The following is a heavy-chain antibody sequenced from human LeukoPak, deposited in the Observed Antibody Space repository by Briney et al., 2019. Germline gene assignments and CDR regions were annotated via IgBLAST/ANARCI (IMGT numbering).Heavy chain of an antibody. J-gene: IGHJ4*02. V-gene: IGHV3-21*01. D-gene: IGHD3-10*01. CDR2: ISSSSSYI. CDR1: GFTFSSYS. CDR3: ARDRGSYGSGSYYDY. Sequence: EPGGSLRLSCAASGFTFSSYSMNWVRQAPGKGLEWVSSISSSSSYIYYADSVKGRFTISRDNAKRSLYLQMNSLRAEDTAVYYCARDRGSYGSGSYYDYWGQGTLVTVSS.